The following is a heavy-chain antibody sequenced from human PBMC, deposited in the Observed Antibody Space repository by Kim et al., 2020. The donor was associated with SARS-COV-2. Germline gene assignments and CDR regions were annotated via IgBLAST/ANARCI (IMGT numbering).Heavy chain of an antibody. CDR2: ISSSSSYI. CDR3: ARGSLLGSSTSSPGGYYYYYGMDV. V-gene: IGHV3-21*01. CDR1: GFTFSSYS. Sequence: GGSLRLSCAASGFTFSSYSMIWVRQAPGKGLEWVSSISSSSSYIYYADSVKGRFTISRDNAKNSLYLQMNSLRAEDTAVYYCARGSLLGSSTSSPGGYYYYYGMDVWGQGTTVTVSS. J-gene: IGHJ6*02. D-gene: IGHD2-2*01.